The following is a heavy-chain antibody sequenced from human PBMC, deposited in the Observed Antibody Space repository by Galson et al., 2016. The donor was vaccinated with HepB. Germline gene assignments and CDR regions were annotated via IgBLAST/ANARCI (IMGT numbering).Heavy chain of an antibody. V-gene: IGHV4-31*11. CDR3: ARLTSTGTFDAFDV. CDR1: GGSISSGGYY. CDR2: IYYSRTT. Sequence: TLSLTCDVSGGSISSGGYYWSWIRQLPGNGLEWIGYIYYSRTTCYNPSLRSRLSISADTSKNQFSLELSSVTAADTAVYFCARLTSTGTFDAFDVWGQGTMVTVSS. J-gene: IGHJ3*01. D-gene: IGHD1-1*01.